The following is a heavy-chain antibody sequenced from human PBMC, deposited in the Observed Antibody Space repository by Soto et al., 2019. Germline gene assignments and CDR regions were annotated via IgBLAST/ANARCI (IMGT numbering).Heavy chain of an antibody. D-gene: IGHD3-16*01. V-gene: IGHV3-23*03. CDR2: INTGGTVA. CDR3: AISTAGFGGLFVVPSDY. J-gene: IGHJ4*02. CDR1: GFTYDSYA. Sequence: EVQLLESGGGLVQPGGSLRLSCAASGFTYDSYAMSWVRQAPGKGLEWVSGINTGGTVAHYADSVKGRFAISRDNSKNTLSLEMNSLRADETGLYYCAISTAGFGGLFVVPSDYWGQGTLVTVSS.